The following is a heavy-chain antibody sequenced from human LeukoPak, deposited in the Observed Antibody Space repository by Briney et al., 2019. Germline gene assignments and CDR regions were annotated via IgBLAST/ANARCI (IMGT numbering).Heavy chain of an antibody. V-gene: IGHV1-18*01. CDR1: GYTFTSYG. CDR3: ARDWDYYDSSGYSDLDAFDI. J-gene: IGHJ3*02. D-gene: IGHD3-22*01. Sequence: ASVKVSCKASGYTFTSYGISWVRQAPGQGLEWMGWISAYNGNTNYAQKLQGRVTMTTDTSTSTAYMELRSLRSDDTAVYYCARDWDYYDSSGYSDLDAFDIWGQGTMVTVSS. CDR2: ISAYNGNT.